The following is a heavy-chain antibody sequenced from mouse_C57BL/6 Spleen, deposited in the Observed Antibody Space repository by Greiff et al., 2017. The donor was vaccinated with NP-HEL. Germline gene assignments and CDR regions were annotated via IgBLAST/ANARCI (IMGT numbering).Heavy chain of an antibody. J-gene: IGHJ1*03. CDR3: AGHDDYDGRGYWYFDV. Sequence: EVQLVESGGGLVKPGGSLKLSCAASGFTFSSYTMSWVRQTPEQRLEWVATISGGGGNTYYPESVKGRFTFSGDNAKNTLYLQMSSLRSEDTDLCYCAGHDDYDGRGYWYFDVWGTGTTVTVSS. CDR2: ISGGGGNT. CDR1: GFTFSSYT. D-gene: IGHD2-4*01. V-gene: IGHV5-9*01.